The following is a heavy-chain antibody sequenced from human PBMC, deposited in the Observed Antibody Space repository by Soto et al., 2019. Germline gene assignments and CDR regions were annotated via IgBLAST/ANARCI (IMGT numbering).Heavy chain of an antibody. V-gene: IGHV3-48*03. CDR1: GFTFSSHE. D-gene: IGHD3-10*02. Sequence: EVQLVESGGGLVQPGGSLRLSCVASGFTFSSHEMNWVRQAPGKGLEWVSYISSSGSPIDYADSVRGRFTISRDNAKNSVILQMNSLRVEDTAVYYCAKDVGFQQHLFVFDLWGQGTLVTVSS. CDR3: AKDVGFQQHLFVFDL. CDR2: ISSSGSPI. J-gene: IGHJ4*02.